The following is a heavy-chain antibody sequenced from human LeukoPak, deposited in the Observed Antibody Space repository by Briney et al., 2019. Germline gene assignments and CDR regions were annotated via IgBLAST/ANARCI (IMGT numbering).Heavy chain of an antibody. V-gene: IGHV3-23*01. Sequence: GGSLRLSCAASGFTFNSYGMSWVRQAPGKGLEWVSGISGSGGSTYYADSVKGRFTISRDNSKNTLYLQMNSLRAEDTAVYYCAKGGIRELDYWGQGTLVTVSS. D-gene: IGHD3-16*01. CDR2: ISGSGGST. J-gene: IGHJ4*02. CDR3: AKGGIRELDY. CDR1: GFTFNSYG.